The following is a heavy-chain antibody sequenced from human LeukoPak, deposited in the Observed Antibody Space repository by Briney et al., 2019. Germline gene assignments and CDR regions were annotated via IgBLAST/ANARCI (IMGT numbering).Heavy chain of an antibody. CDR1: GYSFTSYW. V-gene: IGHV5-51*01. Sequence: GESLKISCKCSGYSFTSYWIGWVRQMPGKGMEWMGIIYPGDSDTRYSPSFQGHVTISADKSISTAYLQWSSLKASDTAMYYCARLGVAAAEQRDDYWGQGTLVTVSS. J-gene: IGHJ4*02. D-gene: IGHD6-13*01. CDR3: ARLGVAAAEQRDDY. CDR2: IYPGDSDT.